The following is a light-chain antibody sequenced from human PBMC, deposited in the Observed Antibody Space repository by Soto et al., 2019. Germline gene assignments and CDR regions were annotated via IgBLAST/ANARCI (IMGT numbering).Light chain of an antibody. Sequence: DIVMTQSPDSLAVSLGERATIHCRSRQSLLYRSNGRNYLAWYQKRPGQPPEVLFYWASTRESGVPDRFSGGGSGTDFTLTISSLQAGDVALYFCQQYLTTPFTFGQGTRLEIK. V-gene: IGKV4-1*01. CDR3: QQYLTTPFT. CDR1: QSLLYRSNGRNY. J-gene: IGKJ2*01. CDR2: WAS.